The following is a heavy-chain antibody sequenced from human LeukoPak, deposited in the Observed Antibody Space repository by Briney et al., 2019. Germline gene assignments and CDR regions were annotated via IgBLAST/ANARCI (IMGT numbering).Heavy chain of an antibody. CDR1: GFTFSTYT. D-gene: IGHD3-22*01. J-gene: IGHJ4*02. CDR3: ASFSYYDSSGYFPFDY. Sequence: PGGSLRLSCAASGFTFSTYTMHWVRQAPGKGLEWVAFVSYDGTNKNYADSVKGRFTISRDNAKNSLYLQMNSLRAEDTAVYYCASFSYYDSSGYFPFDYWGQGTLVTVSS. CDR2: VSYDGTNK. V-gene: IGHV3-30-3*01.